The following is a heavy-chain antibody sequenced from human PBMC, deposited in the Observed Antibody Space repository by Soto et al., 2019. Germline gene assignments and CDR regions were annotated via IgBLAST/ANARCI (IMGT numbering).Heavy chain of an antibody. CDR1: GFTFSSYA. Sequence: GGSLRLSCAASGFTFSSYAMSWVRQVPGKGLEWVSAISGSGGSTYYADSVKGRFTISRDNSKNTLYLQMNSLRAEDTAVYYCAKAPPYCSSTSCFDYWGQGTLVTVSS. V-gene: IGHV3-23*01. D-gene: IGHD2-2*01. CDR2: ISGSGGST. J-gene: IGHJ4*02. CDR3: AKAPPYCSSTSCFDY.